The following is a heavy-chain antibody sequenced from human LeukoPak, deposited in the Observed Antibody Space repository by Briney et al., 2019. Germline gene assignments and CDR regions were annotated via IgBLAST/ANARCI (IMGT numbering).Heavy chain of an antibody. CDR2: INHSGST. V-gene: IGHV4-34*01. CDR3: ARVYYDILTGYYTYFDY. CDR1: GESFSGFY. J-gene: IGHJ4*02. D-gene: IGHD3-9*01. Sequence: SETLSLTCAVYGESFSGFYWSWIRQPPGKGLEWIGEINHSGSTNYTPSLKSRVTISVNMSKNQFSLRLSSVTAADTAVYYCARVYYDILTGYYTYFDYWGQGTLVTVSS.